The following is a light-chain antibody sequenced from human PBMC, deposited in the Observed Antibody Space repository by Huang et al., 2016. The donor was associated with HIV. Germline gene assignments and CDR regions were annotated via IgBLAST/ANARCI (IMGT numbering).Light chain of an antibody. J-gene: IGKJ1*01. CDR3: LQHHAYPRT. Sequence: DIQMTQSPSAMSASVGDKVTITCRVSQAISNYLVWFQQKPGRAPKRLIYASSSLQSGGQSRFSGSGYGTKFTLTISSLQPEDFATYYCLQHHAYPRTFGPGTKVEVK. CDR1: QAISNY. V-gene: IGKV1-17*03. CDR2: ASS.